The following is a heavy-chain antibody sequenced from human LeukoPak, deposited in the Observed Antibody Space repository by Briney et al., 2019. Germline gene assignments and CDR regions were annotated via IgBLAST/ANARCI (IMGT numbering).Heavy chain of an antibody. Sequence: GGSLRLSCAASGFTFSSYSMNWVRQGPGQGLDWVLSISSSSSYIDYSDSGKGRITSSRDNATNSLYLQMNSLRAEDTAVYYCARATPGAFVHWGQGALVTVSS. V-gene: IGHV3-21*01. CDR1: GFTFSSYS. D-gene: IGHD2-8*01. CDR2: ISSSSSYI. J-gene: IGHJ4*02. CDR3: ARATPGAFVH.